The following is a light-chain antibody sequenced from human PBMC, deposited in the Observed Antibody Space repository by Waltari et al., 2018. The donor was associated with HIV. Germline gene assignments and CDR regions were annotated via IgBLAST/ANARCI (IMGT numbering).Light chain of an antibody. CDR2: EVS. V-gene: IGLV2-14*01. J-gene: IGLJ3*02. CDR1: SSDVGGYNY. CDR3: SSYTSSSTRV. Sequence: QSALTQPASVSGSPGQSITISCTGTSSDVGGYNYVSWYQQHPGKAPKLMIYEVSTAPSGVSNRFSGSTSGNTASLTISGRKAEDEADYYCSSYTSSSTRVFGGGTNLTVL.